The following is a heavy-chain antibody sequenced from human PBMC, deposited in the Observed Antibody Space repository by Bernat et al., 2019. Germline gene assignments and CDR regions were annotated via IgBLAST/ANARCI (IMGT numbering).Heavy chain of an antibody. Sequence: EVQLVESGGGLVQPGGSLRVSCAASGFTFSTYWMTWGRQAPGKGLEGVANIKHDGREQYYVDSVKGRFTISRDNAKNSLYLQMSSLRAEDTAVYYCAGEPDSSSSLDCWGQGTLVTVSS. V-gene: IGHV3-7*01. J-gene: IGHJ4*02. CDR3: AGEPDSSSSLDC. CDR1: GFTFSTYW. CDR2: IKHDGREQ. D-gene: IGHD6-13*01.